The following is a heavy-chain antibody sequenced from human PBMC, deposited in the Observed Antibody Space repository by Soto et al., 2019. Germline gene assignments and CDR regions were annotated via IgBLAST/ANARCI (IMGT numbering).Heavy chain of an antibody. CDR2: ISGGGGST. Sequence: PGGSLRLSWAASGFTGSTYHMSWVRQAPGKGLEWGSAISGGGGSTYYADSVKGRFTISRDNSKNTLYLQMSSLRAEDAAVYYCAKRDSSDNYPYYLDYWGQGTLVTVSS. D-gene: IGHD3-22*01. V-gene: IGHV3-23*01. CDR3: AKRDSSDNYPYYLDY. J-gene: IGHJ4*02. CDR1: GFTGSTYH.